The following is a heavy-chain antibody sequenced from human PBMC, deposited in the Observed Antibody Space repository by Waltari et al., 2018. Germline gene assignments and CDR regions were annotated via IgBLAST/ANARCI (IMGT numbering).Heavy chain of an antibody. CDR3: ARDNGGNSGYDY. J-gene: IGHJ4*02. Sequence: QVQLVESGGGVVQPGRSLRLSCAASGFTFSSSGMHWVREAPGKGLEWVAVIWYDGSKKYYADSVKGRFTISRDNSKNTLYLQMNSLRAEDTAVYYCARDNGGNSGYDYWGQGTLVTVSS. CDR1: GFTFSSSG. CDR2: IWYDGSKK. V-gene: IGHV3-33*01. D-gene: IGHD2-21*02.